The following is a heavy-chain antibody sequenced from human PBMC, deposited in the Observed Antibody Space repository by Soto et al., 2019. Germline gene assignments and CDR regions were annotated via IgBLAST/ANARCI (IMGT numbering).Heavy chain of an antibody. J-gene: IGHJ5*02. CDR2: IIPIFGTA. Sequence: AVKVSCKASGGTFSSYAISWVRQAPGQGLEWMGGIIPIFGTANYAQKFQGRVTITADESTSTAYMELSSLRSEDTAVYYCARDRASRNWFDPWGQGTLVTVSS. CDR1: GGTFSSYA. V-gene: IGHV1-69*13. CDR3: ARDRASRNWFDP.